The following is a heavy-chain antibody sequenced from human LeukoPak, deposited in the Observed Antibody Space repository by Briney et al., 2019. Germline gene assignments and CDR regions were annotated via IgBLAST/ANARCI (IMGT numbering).Heavy chain of an antibody. CDR3: AKSNGYGLVDS. CDR2: MYYNGRT. Sequence: SHTLSLTCTVAGGSITGGTFCLGWLRESPGKGLEWIVRMYYNGRTYYHPSLKSQVTISIDTSKKQFSLQLTSVPAADTAVYYCAKSNGYGLVDSWGQGTMVTVSS. V-gene: IGHV4-39*07. D-gene: IGHD3-10*01. CDR1: GGSITGGTFC. J-gene: IGHJ3*01.